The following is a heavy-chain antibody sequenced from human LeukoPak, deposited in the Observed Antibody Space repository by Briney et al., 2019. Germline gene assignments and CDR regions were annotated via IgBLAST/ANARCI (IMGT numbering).Heavy chain of an antibody. CDR3: ARAPTW. CDR2: IYYSGST. V-gene: IGHV4-59*01. CDR1: GGSISNYY. J-gene: IGHJ4*02. Sequence: PSEILSLTCTVSGGSISNYYWSWIRQPPGKGLEWIGYIYYSGSTNYNPSLKSRVTISVDTSKIQFSLKLSSVTAADTAVYYCARAPTWWGQGTLVTVSS.